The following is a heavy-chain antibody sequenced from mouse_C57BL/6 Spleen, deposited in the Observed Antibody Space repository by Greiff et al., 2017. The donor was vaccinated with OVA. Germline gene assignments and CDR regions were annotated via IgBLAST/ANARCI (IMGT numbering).Heavy chain of an antibody. CDR3: ARENYDYYAMDY. CDR2: INYDGSST. J-gene: IGHJ4*01. D-gene: IGHD1-1*02. V-gene: IGHV5-16*01. CDR1: GFTFSDYY. Sequence: EVQRVESEGGLVQPGSSMKLSCTASGFTFSDYYMAWVRQVPEKGLEWVANINYDGSSTYYLDSLKSRFIISRDNAKNILYLQMSSLKSEDTATYYCARENYDYYAMDYWGQGTSVTVSS.